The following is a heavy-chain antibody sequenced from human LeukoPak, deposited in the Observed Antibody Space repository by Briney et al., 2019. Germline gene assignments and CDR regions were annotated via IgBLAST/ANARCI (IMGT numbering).Heavy chain of an antibody. D-gene: IGHD1-14*01. CDR3: AKGSGINHYHWIDP. CDR1: EFTFSNYA. J-gene: IGHJ5*02. Sequence: PGGSLRLSCAASEFTFSNYAMNWVRQAPGKGLEWVSGIIGGGGIPYYADSVKGRFTISRDNSKNTLYLQMDSLRAEDTALYYCAKGSGINHYHWIDPWGQGTLVTVSS. CDR2: IIGGGGIP. V-gene: IGHV3-23*01.